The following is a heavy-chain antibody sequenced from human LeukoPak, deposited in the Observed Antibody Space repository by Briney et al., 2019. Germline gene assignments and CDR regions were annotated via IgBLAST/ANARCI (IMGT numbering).Heavy chain of an antibody. CDR2: INYSGSS. J-gene: IGHJ4*02. CDR3: ARLDCISDTCYNY. CDR1: GDSISSDY. Sequence: SETLSLTCIVSGDSISSDYWSWIRQSPGKGLEWIRYINYSGSSEYNPSLKSRVTISVDRSKNQVSLKMRSVTAADTAVYYCARLDCISDTCYNYWALGALVTVSS. V-gene: IGHV4-59*08. D-gene: IGHD2-21*01.